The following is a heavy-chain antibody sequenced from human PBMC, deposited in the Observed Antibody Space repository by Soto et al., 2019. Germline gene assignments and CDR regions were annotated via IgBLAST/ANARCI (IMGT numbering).Heavy chain of an antibody. CDR3: AKAKGQQWLVPAF. Sequence: GASVKVSCKASGYTFASYDIHWVRQATGQGLEWMGRMNPYTGNTVYAQKFQGRLTMTRNTSKTTAYMELSSLRSEDTAVYYCAKAKGQQWLVPAFWSQGTLVTVSS. D-gene: IGHD6-19*01. CDR1: GYTFASYD. V-gene: IGHV1-8*01. CDR2: MNPYTGNT. J-gene: IGHJ4*02.